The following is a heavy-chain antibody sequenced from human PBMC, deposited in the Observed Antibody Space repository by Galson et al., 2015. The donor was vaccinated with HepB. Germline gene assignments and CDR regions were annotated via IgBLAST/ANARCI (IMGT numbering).Heavy chain of an antibody. Sequence: QSGAEVKKPGESLRISCKGSGYSFTSYWISWVRQMPGKGLEWMGRIDPSDSYTNYSPSFQGHVTISADKSISTAYPQWSSLKASDTAMYYCARGKAAAGTGGGTFDYWGQGTLVTVSS. CDR1: GYSFTSYW. V-gene: IGHV5-10-1*01. J-gene: IGHJ4*02. D-gene: IGHD6-13*01. CDR2: IDPSDSYT. CDR3: ARGKAAAGTGGGTFDY.